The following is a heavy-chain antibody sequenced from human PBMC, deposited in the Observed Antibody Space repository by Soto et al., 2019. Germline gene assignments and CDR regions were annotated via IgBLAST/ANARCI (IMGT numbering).Heavy chain of an antibody. CDR2: ISAYNGNT. CDR1: GYTFTSYG. CDR3: ARDNPYYYDSSGYRFDY. V-gene: IGHV1-18*01. D-gene: IGHD3-22*01. Sequence: ASVKVSCKASGYTFTSYGISWVRQAPGQGLEWMGWISAYNGNTNYAQKLQGRATMTTDTSTRTAYMELRSLRSDDTAVYYCARDNPYYYDSSGYRFDYWGQGTLVTV. J-gene: IGHJ4*02.